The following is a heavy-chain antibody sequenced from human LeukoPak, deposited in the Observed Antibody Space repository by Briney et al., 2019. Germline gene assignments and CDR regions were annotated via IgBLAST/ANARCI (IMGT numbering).Heavy chain of an antibody. CDR2: INPNGGDT. CDR3: ARDRSLLTMVWFDF. V-gene: IGHV1-2*02. CDR1: GYTFTDHY. Sequence: GASVKVSCKASGYTFTDHYMHWVRQAPGQGLEWMGWINPNGGDTRSAQNFQDRVTMTRDMSTRTFYMDLSNLRSDDTAVYFCARDRSLLTMVWFDFWGQGTLVTVSP. D-gene: IGHD3-10*01. J-gene: IGHJ4*02.